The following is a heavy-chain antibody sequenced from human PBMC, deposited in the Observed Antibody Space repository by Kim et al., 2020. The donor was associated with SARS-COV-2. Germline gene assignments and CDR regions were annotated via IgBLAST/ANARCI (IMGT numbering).Heavy chain of an antibody. CDR2: IWYDGSNK. CDR3: ATAIWGNDILTGYYNTDFDY. Sequence: GGSLRLSCAASGFTFSSYGMHWVRQAPGKGLEWVAVIWYDGSNKYYADSVKGRFTISRDNSKNTLYLQMNSLRAEDTAVYYCATAIWGNDILTGYYNTDFDYWGQGTLVTVSS. V-gene: IGHV3-33*01. D-gene: IGHD3-9*01. CDR1: GFTFSSYG. J-gene: IGHJ4*02.